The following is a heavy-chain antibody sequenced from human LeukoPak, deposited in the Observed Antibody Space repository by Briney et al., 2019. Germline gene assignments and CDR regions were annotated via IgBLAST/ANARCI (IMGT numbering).Heavy chain of an antibody. Sequence: PGGSLRLSCAASGFIFSDHYMDWVRQAPGKGLEWVARIRKKANSYSTEYAASVKGRFTISRDDSSNSVYLQMKSLRTEDTAVYFCARAPSAGSWFDPWGQGTLVTVSS. CDR1: GFIFSDHY. J-gene: IGHJ5*02. V-gene: IGHV3-72*01. CDR3: ARAPSAGSWFDP. D-gene: IGHD3-10*01. CDR2: IRKKANSYST.